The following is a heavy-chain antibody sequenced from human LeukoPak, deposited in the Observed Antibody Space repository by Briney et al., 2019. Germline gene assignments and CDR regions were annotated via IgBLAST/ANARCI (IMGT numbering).Heavy chain of an antibody. CDR2: ISSSSSYI. D-gene: IGHD6-13*01. V-gene: IGHV3-21*01. J-gene: IGHJ4*02. CDR3: AREVDSSRIDY. Sequence: GGSLRLSCAASGFTFSSYSMNWVRQAPGKGLEWVSPISSSSSYIYYADSVKGRFTISRDNAKNSLYLQMNSLRAEDTAVYYCAREVDSSRIDYWGQGTLVTVSS. CDR1: GFTFSSYS.